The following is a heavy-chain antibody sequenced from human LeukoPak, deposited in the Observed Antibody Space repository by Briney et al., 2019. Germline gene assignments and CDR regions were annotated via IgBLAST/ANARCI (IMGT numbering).Heavy chain of an antibody. CDR3: ARRRGFKAPNAFDI. CDR1: GYTFTSYD. J-gene: IGHJ3*02. CDR2: MNPNSGNT. Sequence: ASVKVSCKASGYTFTSYDINWVRQATGQGLEWMGWMNPNSGNTGYAQKFQGRVIMTRNTSISTAYMELSSLRSEDTAVYYCARRRGFKAPNAFDIWGQGTMVTVSS. D-gene: IGHD6-6*01. V-gene: IGHV1-8*01.